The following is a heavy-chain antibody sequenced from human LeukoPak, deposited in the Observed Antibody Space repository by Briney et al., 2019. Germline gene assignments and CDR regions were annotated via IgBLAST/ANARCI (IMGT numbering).Heavy chain of an antibody. Sequence: SEALSLTCTVSGGSISSYYWSWIRQPAGKGLEGIGRIYTSGSTNYNPSLTSRVPMSVDTSNNQFSLKMSYVTAADTAVYYCARAGITIFGVVSVFDYWGQGTLVTVSS. D-gene: IGHD3-3*01. J-gene: IGHJ4*02. CDR2: IYTSGST. CDR1: GGSISSYY. CDR3: ARAGITIFGVVSVFDY. V-gene: IGHV4-4*07.